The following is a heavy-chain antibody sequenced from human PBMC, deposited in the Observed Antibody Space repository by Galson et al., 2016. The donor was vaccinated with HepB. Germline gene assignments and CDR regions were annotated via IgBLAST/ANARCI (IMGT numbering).Heavy chain of an antibody. Sequence: SLRLSCAASGFIFSTYWMHWVRQAPGKGPVWVARINTDGSDTTYADPVKGRFTISRDSSKNTLFLQMNSLRVEDTAVYYCGRDVGPWGPGTLVTVSS. CDR1: GFIFSTYW. CDR3: GRDVGP. J-gene: IGHJ5*02. V-gene: IGHV3-74*01. CDR2: INTDGSDT.